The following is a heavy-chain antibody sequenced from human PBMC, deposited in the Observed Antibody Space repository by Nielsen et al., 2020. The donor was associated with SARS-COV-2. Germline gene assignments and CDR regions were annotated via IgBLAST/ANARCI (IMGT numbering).Heavy chain of an antibody. Sequence: GESLKISCAASGFTFSSYSMNWVRQAPGKGLEWVSSISSSSSYIYYADSVKGRFTISRDNSKNTLYLQMNSLRAEDTAVYYCAKDFGSGPRGYYYYGMDVWGQGTTVTVSS. CDR2: ISSSSSYI. CDR1: GFTFSSYS. CDR3: AKDFGSGPRGYYYYGMDV. V-gene: IGHV3-21*01. J-gene: IGHJ6*02. D-gene: IGHD6-19*01.